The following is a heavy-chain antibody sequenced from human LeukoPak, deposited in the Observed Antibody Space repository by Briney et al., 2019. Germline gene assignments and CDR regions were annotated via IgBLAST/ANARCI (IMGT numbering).Heavy chain of an antibody. CDR3: ARDLGDY. CDR1: GFTVSSNY. J-gene: IGHJ4*02. Sequence: PGGSLRLSFVASGFTVSSNYMSWVRQAPGKGLEWVSVIYSGGSTNYADSVKGRFTISRDNSKNTLYLQMNSLRAEDTAVYYCARDLGDYWGQGTLVTVSS. D-gene: IGHD1-26*01. CDR2: IYSGGST. V-gene: IGHV3-66*01.